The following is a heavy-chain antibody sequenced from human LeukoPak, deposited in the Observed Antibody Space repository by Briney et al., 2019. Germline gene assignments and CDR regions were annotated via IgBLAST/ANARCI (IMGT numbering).Heavy chain of an antibody. D-gene: IGHD5-12*01. CDR2: INPNSGGT. Sequence: GASVKVSCKASGYTFTGYYMHWVRQAPGQGLEWMGWINPNSGGTNYAQKFQGRVTMTRGTSISTAYMELSRLRSDDTAVYYCARDPVATITEDLDYWGQGTLVTVSS. CDR1: GYTFTGYY. J-gene: IGHJ4*02. CDR3: ARDPVATITEDLDY. V-gene: IGHV1-2*02.